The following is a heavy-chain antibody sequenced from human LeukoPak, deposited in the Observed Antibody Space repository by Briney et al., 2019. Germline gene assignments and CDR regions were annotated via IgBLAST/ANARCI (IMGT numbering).Heavy chain of an antibody. CDR2: ISYDGSDK. V-gene: IGHV3-30*03. CDR3: ASLRSGSGTFYNDY. J-gene: IGHJ4*02. CDR1: GLTFRNYG. D-gene: IGHD3-10*01. Sequence: GRSLRLSCAASGLTFRNYGMQWVRQTPGKGLEWVTLISYDGSDKYYADSVKGRFSISRDNSKNTLYLQMNSLRAEDTAVYYCASLRSGSGTFYNDYWGQGTLVTVSS.